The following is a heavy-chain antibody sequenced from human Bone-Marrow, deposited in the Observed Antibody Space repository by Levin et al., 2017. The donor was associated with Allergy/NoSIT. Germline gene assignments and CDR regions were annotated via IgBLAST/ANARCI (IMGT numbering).Heavy chain of an antibody. V-gene: IGHV3-30-3*01. Sequence: GESLKISCAASGFTFNRQTMHWVRQAPGKGLEWVAVFSSDGTNKHYADSVKGRFTISRDVSNNTLWLQMNSLTPEDTALYFCAREESGSFFLGHYGMDVWGQGTTVIVSS. J-gene: IGHJ6*02. CDR1: GFTFNRQT. D-gene: IGHD1-26*01. CDR3: AREESGSFFLGHYGMDV. CDR2: FSSDGTNK.